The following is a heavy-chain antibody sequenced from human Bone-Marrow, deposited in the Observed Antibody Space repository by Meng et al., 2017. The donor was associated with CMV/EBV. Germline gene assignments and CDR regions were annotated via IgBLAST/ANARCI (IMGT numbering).Heavy chain of an antibody. CDR2: ISYDGSNK. CDR1: GFTFSSYA. D-gene: IGHD2-2*02. Sequence: GGSLRLSCAASGFTFSSYAMHWVRQAPGKGLEWVAVISYDGSNKYYADSVKGRFTISRDNSKNTLYLQMNSLRAEDTAVYYCARYSRMTAAIRPSYYYYGMDVWGQGTTVTVSS. J-gene: IGHJ6*02. V-gene: IGHV3-30*04. CDR3: ARYSRMTAAIRPSYYYYGMDV.